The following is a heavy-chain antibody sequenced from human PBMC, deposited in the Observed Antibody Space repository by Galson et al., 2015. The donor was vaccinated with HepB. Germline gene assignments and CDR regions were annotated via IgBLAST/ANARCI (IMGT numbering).Heavy chain of an antibody. CDR1: GYSFTSYW. CDR3: ARHRRPVWFGEPLYYFDY. CDR2: IDPSDSYT. V-gene: IGHV5-10-1*01. Sequence: QSGAEVKKPGESLRISCTGSGYSFTSYWISWVRQMPGKGLEWMERIDPSDSYTNYSPSFQGHVTISADKSISTAYLQWSSLKASDTAMYYCARHRRPVWFGEPLYYFDYWGQGTLVTVSS. D-gene: IGHD3-10*01. J-gene: IGHJ4*02.